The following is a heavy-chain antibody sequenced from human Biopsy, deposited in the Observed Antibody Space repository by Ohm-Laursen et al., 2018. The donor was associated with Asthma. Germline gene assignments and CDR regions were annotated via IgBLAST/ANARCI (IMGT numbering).Heavy chain of an antibody. CDR3: ARIPRRSGYYFVDY. J-gene: IGHJ4*02. V-gene: IGHV4-31*03. Sequence: TLSLTCTVSGDSIISGGCCWNWIRQHPGKGLEWIGYIHHSGTSYFNPSLKSRVSFSRDTSKNQFSLRLSSVTAADTAMYYCARIPRRSGYYFVDYWGQGTLVTVSS. CDR2: IHHSGTS. CDR1: GDSIISGGCC. D-gene: IGHD3-22*01.